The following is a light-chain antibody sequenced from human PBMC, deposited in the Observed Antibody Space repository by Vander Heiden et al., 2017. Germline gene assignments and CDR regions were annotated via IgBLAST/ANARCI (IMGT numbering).Light chain of an antibody. CDR1: QSMSSW. CDR3: QQYNSYLYT. Sequence: DIQMTQSPSTLSASVGDRVTITCRASQSMSSWLAWYQQKPGKAPKLLTYKASSLESGVPSRLSDSGSGTEVTLTISSLQPDDFATYYCQQYNSYLYTFGQGTKLEIK. V-gene: IGKV1-5*03. CDR2: KAS. J-gene: IGKJ2*01.